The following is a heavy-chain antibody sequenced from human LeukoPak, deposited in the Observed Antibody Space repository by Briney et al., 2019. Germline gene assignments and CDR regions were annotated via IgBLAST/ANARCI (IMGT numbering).Heavy chain of an antibody. CDR1: GFTFSSYA. CDR3: ARGIVVVPAAKGDY. D-gene: IGHD2-2*01. CDR2: ISYDGSNK. J-gene: IGHJ4*02. V-gene: IGHV3-30-3*01. Sequence: PGGSLRLSCAASGFTFSSYAMHWVRQAPGKGLEWVAVISYDGSNKYYADSVKGRFTISRDNSKNTLYLQMNSLRAEDTAVYYCARGIVVVPAAKGDYWGQGTLVTVSS.